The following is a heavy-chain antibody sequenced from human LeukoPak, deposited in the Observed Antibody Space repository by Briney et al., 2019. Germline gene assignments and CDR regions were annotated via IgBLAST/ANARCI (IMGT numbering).Heavy chain of an antibody. CDR1: GFTFSSYA. V-gene: IGHV3-23*01. Sequence: GGSLRLSCAASGFTFSSYAMSWVRQAPGMGLEWVSSIGSSGDITYYADSVKGRFTISRDNSKNTLYLQMNSLRAEDTAVYYCAKMVTPTYFDYWGQGTLVTVSS. CDR2: IGSSGDIT. CDR3: AKMVTPTYFDY. J-gene: IGHJ4*02. D-gene: IGHD4-23*01.